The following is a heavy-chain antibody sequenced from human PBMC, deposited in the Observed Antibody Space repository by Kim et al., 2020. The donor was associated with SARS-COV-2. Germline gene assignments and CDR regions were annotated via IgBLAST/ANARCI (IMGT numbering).Heavy chain of an antibody. CDR2: IYYSGST. CDR3: ARTRITMIVVVTHFDY. CDR1: GGSISSGGYY. V-gene: IGHV4-31*03. Sequence: SETLSLTCTVSGGSISSGGYYWSWIRQHPGKGLEWIGYIYYSGSTYYNPSLKSRVTISVDTSKNQFSLKLRFVTAADTAVYYCARTRITMIVVVTHFDYWGQGPLVTVSS. J-gene: IGHJ4*02. D-gene: IGHD3-22*01.